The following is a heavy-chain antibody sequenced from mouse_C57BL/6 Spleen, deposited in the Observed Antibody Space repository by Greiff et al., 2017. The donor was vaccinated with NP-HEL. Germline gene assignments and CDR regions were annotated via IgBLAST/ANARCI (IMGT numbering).Heavy chain of an antibody. J-gene: IGHJ3*01. CDR2: ISDGGSYT. Sequence: EVKLQESGGGLVKPGGSLKLSCVASGFTFSSYAMSWVRQTPEKRLEWVATISDGGSYTYYPDNVKGRITISRDNAKNNLYLQMSHLKSEDTAMYYYARDQPFAYWGQGTLVTVSA. V-gene: IGHV5-4*01. D-gene: IGHD6-1*01. CDR3: ARDQPFAY. CDR1: GFTFSSYA.